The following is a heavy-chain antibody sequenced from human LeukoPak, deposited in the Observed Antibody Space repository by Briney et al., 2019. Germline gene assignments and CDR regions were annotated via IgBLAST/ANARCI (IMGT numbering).Heavy chain of an antibody. V-gene: IGHV1-58*02. CDR3: AAVLNYYGHGWFDP. J-gene: IGHJ5*02. D-gene: IGHD3-10*01. CDR2: IVVGSGNT. CDR1: GFTFTSSA. Sequence: SVKVSCKASGFTFTSSAMQWVRQARGQRLEWIGWIVVGSGNTNYAQKFQERVTITRDMSTSTAYMELSSLRSEDTAVYYCAAVLNYYGHGWFDPWGQGTLVTVSS.